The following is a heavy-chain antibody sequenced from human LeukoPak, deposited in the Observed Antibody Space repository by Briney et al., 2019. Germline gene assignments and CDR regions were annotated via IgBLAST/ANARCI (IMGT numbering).Heavy chain of an antibody. Sequence: PSETLSLTCAVYGGSFSGYYWSWIRQPPGKGLEWIGEINHSGSTNYNPSLKSRVTISVDTSKDQFSLKLSSVTAADTAVYYCARSPGVRYYYYYYGMDVWGQGTTVTVSS. CDR3: ARSPGVRYYYYYYGMDV. D-gene: IGHD3-10*01. CDR2: INHSGST. J-gene: IGHJ6*02. V-gene: IGHV4-34*01. CDR1: GGSFSGYY.